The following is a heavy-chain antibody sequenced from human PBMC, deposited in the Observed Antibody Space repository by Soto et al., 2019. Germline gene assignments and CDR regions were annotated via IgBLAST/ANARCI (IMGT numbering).Heavy chain of an antibody. J-gene: IGHJ4*02. CDR1: GYSFTRYF. CDR3: ARDRASGSFDY. D-gene: IGHD1-26*01. Sequence: ASVKVSCKGSGYSFTRYFINWLRQAPGQGFEWMGWINPNTGKPTYDQGFTGRFVFSVDTSVSTVYLQISSLKADDSAVYYCARDRASGSFDYWGQGTQVTVSS. CDR2: INPNTGKP. V-gene: IGHV7-4-1*01.